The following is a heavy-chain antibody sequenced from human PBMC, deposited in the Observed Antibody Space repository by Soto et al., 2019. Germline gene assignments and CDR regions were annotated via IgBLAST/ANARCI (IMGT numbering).Heavy chain of an antibody. Sequence: QVQLQESGPGLVKPSGTLSLTCAVSGGSISSSNWWSWVRQPPGKGLEWIGEIYHSGSTNYNPSLMSRVTISVDKSKNQFSLKLSSVTAADTAVYYCARVRGDYVWGSYRYFDYWGQGTLVTVSS. CDR2: IYHSGST. CDR1: GGSISSSNW. D-gene: IGHD3-16*02. CDR3: ARVRGDYVWGSYRYFDY. V-gene: IGHV4-4*02. J-gene: IGHJ4*02.